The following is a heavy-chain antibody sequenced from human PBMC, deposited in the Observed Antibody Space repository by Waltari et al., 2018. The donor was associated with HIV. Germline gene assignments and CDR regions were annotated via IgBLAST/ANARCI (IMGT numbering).Heavy chain of an antibody. Sequence: QVHLQQSGAGLLKPSETLSHPCTFPGGSCSGYYRSWIRQPPGQGLEWIGEVNHSGNINYNPSLKSRLIISVDTSKRQFSLRLKSVTAADTAVYYCSREGYGGNPANNFDFWGQGTLVSVSS. J-gene: IGHJ4*02. D-gene: IGHD2-15*01. CDR1: GGSCSGYY. V-gene: IGHV4-34*01. CDR3: SREGYGGNPANNFDF. CDR2: VNHSGNI.